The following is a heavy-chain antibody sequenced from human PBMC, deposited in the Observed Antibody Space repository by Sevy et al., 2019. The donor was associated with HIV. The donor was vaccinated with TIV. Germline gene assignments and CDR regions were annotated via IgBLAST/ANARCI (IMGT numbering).Heavy chain of an antibody. D-gene: IGHD1-26*01. CDR1: GGSISSLNYY. J-gene: IGHJ3*01. V-gene: IGHV4-31*03. CDR2: ISYSGRT. CDR3: ARANAYLTSDAFDL. Sequence: SETLSLTCTVSGGSISSLNYYWSWIRQHPGKGLEWIGYISYSGRTSYNPSLKSRLTISLDTSKNQFSLRLSSVTAADTALFYCARANAYLTSDAFDLWGQGTMLTVSS.